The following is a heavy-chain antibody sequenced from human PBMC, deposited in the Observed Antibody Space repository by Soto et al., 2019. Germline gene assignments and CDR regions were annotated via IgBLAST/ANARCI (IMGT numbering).Heavy chain of an antibody. V-gene: IGHV1-18*01. CDR2: ISAYNGNT. CDR1: GYTFTSYG. J-gene: IGHJ4*02. Sequence: QVQLVQSGAEVKKPGASVKVSCKASGYTFTSYGISWVRQAPGQGLEWMGWISAYNGNTNYAQKLQGRVTMTTDTRTSTAYMELKSLRTVDRAVYYCAGGPIPELGWKNDYWGQGSLVTVST. D-gene: IGHD1-7*01. CDR3: AGGPIPELGWKNDY.